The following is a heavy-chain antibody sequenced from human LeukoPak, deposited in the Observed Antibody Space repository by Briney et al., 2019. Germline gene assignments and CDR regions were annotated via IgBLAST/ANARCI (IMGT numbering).Heavy chain of an antibody. J-gene: IGHJ4*02. Sequence: GGSLRLSCAASGFTFSSYAMSWVRQAPGKGLEWVSTIISSGGSTFYADSVKGRFTISRDYSKNTLYLQMNSLRAEDTAIYYCAKAGGSSGRFGEYFFEYWGQGTLVTVSS. CDR1: GFTFSSYA. V-gene: IGHV3-23*01. CDR3: AKAGGSSGRFGEYFFEY. CDR2: IISSGGST. D-gene: IGHD6-19*01.